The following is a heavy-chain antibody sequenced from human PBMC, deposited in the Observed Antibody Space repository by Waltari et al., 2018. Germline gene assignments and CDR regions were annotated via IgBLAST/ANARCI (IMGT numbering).Heavy chain of an antibody. CDR3: ARDLGWLQLAGIDY. CDR2: INPNSGGT. D-gene: IGHD5-12*01. Sequence: QVQLVQSGAEVKKPGASVQVSCKASGYTFTGYYMHWVRQAPGQGLEWMGRINPNSGGTNYAQKFQGRVTMTRDTSISTAYMELSRLRSDDTAVYYCARDLGWLQLAGIDYWGQGTLVTVSS. J-gene: IGHJ4*02. V-gene: IGHV1-2*06. CDR1: GYTFTGYY.